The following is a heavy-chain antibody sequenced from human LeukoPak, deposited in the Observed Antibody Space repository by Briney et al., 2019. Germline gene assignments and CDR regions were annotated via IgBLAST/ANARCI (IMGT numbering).Heavy chain of an antibody. J-gene: IGHJ6*02. CDR3: ASRVAGTSMDV. V-gene: IGHV4-61*01. CDR2: IYHSGST. D-gene: IGHD6-19*01. CDR1: GGSVSSGSYY. Sequence: TSETLSLTCTVSGGSVSSGSYYWRWIRQPPGKGLEWIGNIYHSGSTKYSPSLKSRVTISIDTSKNQFSLKQSSVTAADTAVYYCASRVAGTSMDVWGQGTTVTVSS.